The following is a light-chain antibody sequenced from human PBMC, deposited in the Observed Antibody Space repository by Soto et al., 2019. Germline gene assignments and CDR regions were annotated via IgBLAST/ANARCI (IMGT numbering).Light chain of an antibody. V-gene: IGKV1-39*01. Sequence: DIQVTQSPPSLSASVGDRVIITCRASQSISSSLNWYQQKPGKAPKVLIHAASSLQSGVPSRFSGSGSGTDFTLTISSLQPEDFANYYCQQSRNTPYTFGQGTKLEIK. CDR1: QSISSS. CDR2: AAS. CDR3: QQSRNTPYT. J-gene: IGKJ2*01.